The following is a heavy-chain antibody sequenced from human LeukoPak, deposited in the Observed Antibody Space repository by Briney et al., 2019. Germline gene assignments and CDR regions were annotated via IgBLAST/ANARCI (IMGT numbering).Heavy chain of an antibody. CDR2: IYHSGST. D-gene: IGHD2-21*02. V-gene: IGHV4-30-2*01. CDR3: ARVAGIEGDYYFDY. CDR1: GGSISSGGYS. Sequence: SETLSLTCAVSGGSISSGGYSWSWIRQPPGKGLEWIGYIYHSGSTYYNPSLKSRVTIAVDRSKNQFSLKLSSVTAADTAVYYCARVAGIEGDYYFDYWGQGTLVTVSS. J-gene: IGHJ4*02.